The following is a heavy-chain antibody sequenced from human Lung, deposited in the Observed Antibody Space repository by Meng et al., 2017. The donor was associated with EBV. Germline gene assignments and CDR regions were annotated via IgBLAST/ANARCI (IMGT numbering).Heavy chain of an antibody. CDR1: GCAISSGGHY. Sequence: RLQRSGSGLGKLSQTLSLTCTVSGCAISSGGHYWSWIRQPPGKGLEWIGYIYYSGSTYYNPSLKSLVSISVDTSNNQFSLKLSSVTAADTAVYYCARAVDTGYFDYWGQGTLVTVSS. CDR3: ARAVDTGYFDY. CDR2: IYYSGST. D-gene: IGHD5-18*01. J-gene: IGHJ4*02. V-gene: IGHV4-31*01.